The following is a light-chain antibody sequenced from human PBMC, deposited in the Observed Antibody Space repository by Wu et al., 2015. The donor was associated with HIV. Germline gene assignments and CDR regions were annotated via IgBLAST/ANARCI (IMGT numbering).Light chain of an antibody. Sequence: EIVLTQSPGILSLSPGERAILSCRASQSISSSYLAWYQQNPGQAPRLLIYGASNRATGIPDRFSGSGSGTDFTLTISRLEPEDFAVYYCQQYDASALYTFGQGTKVEIK. V-gene: IGKV3-20*01. CDR3: QQYDASALYT. CDR2: GAS. J-gene: IGKJ2*01. CDR1: QSISSSY.